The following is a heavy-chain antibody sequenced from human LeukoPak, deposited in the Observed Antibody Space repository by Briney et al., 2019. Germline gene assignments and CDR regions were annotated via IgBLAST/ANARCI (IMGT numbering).Heavy chain of an antibody. CDR2: INPSGGST. CDR1: GYTFTSYY. V-gene: IGHV1-46*01. D-gene: IGHD6-19*01. CDR3: ARDLTDRGEYSSGRGFDY. Sequence: ASVKVSCKASGYTFTSYYMHWVRQAPGQGLEWMGIINPSGGSTSYAQKFQGRVTMTRDTSTSTVYMELSSLRSEDTAVYYCARDLTDRGEYSSGRGFDYWGQGTLVTVSS. J-gene: IGHJ4*02.